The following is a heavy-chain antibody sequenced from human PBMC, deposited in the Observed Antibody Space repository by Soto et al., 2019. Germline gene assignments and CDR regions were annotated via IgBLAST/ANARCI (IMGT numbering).Heavy chain of an antibody. D-gene: IGHD3-22*01. CDR2: TRNKASSYTT. CDR1: GFSFSDYY. J-gene: IGHJ4*02. V-gene: IGHV3-72*01. Sequence: EVQLVESGGGLVQPGGSLRLSCAASGFSFSDYYINWVRQAPGKGLEWVGRTRNKASSYTTDYAAFVKGRFTISRDDSKNLIYLQMNSLKTEPPAVYYCAREGSSSGPDYEYWGQGTLVTVSS. CDR3: AREGSSSGPDYEY.